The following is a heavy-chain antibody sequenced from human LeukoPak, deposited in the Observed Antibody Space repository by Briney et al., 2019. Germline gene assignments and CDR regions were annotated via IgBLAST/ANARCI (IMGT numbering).Heavy chain of an antibody. CDR2: INHSGST. Sequence: SETLSLTCAVYGGSFSGYYWSWIRQPPGKGLEWIGEINHSGSTNYNPSLKSRVTISVDTSKNQFSLKLSSVTAADTAVYYCARPGSLNWFDPWGQGTTVTVSS. V-gene: IGHV4-34*01. CDR1: GGSFSGYY. CDR3: ARPGSLNWFDP. J-gene: IGHJ5*01.